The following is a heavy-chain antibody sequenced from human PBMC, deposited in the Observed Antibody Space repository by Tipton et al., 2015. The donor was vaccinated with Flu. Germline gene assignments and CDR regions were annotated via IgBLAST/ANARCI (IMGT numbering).Heavy chain of an antibody. Sequence: TLSLICAVYGGSFSGYYWSWIRQPPGKGLEWVGEINHSGSTNYNPSLKSRVTISVDTSKNQFSLKLTSVTAADTAVYYCAKHCSGGSCSHAFDIWGQGTMVTVSS. CDR3: AKHCSGGSCSHAFDI. J-gene: IGHJ3*02. D-gene: IGHD2-15*01. CDR2: INHSGST. CDR1: GGSFSGYY. V-gene: IGHV4-34*01.